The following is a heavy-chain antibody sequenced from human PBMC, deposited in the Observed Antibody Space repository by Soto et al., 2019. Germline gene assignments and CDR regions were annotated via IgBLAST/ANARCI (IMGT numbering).Heavy chain of an antibody. CDR3: AKDRGRRDGYKRPNWFDP. CDR1: GCTVSSYG. V-gene: IGHV3-30*18. Sequence: GGSLRLSCAASGCTVSSYGMHWVRQAPGKGLEWVAVISYDGSNKYYADSVKGRFTISRDNSKNTLYLQMNSLRAEDTAVYYCAKDRGRRDGYKRPNWFDPWGQGTLVTVSS. D-gene: IGHD5-12*01. J-gene: IGHJ5*02. CDR2: ISYDGSNK.